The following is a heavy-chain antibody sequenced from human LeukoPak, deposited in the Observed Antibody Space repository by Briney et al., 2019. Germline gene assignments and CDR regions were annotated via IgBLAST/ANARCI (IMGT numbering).Heavy chain of an antibody. D-gene: IGHD3-22*01. CDR1: GYTFTNYG. Sequence: ASVKVSCKASGYTFTNYGISWVRQAPGQGLEWMGWISGYNGNTNYAQKLQSRVTMTTDTSTSTAYMELRSLRSDDTAVYYCAREVDDYHSRDYSIDAFDIWGQGTMVTVSS. J-gene: IGHJ3*02. V-gene: IGHV1-18*01. CDR2: ISGYNGNT. CDR3: AREVDDYHSRDYSIDAFDI.